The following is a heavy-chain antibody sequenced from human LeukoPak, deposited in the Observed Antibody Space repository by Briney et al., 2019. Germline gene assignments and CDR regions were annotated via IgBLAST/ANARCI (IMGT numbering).Heavy chain of an antibody. D-gene: IGHD3-10*01. J-gene: IGHJ4*02. V-gene: IGHV3-23*01. Sequence: GGSLRLSCAVSGITLSNYGMSWVRQAPGKGLEWVAGLSGSGGGTNYADSVQGRFTISRDNPKNTLYLQMNSLRAEDTVVYFCAKRGVVIRVFLVGLHKEAYYFDSWGQGALVTVSS. CDR2: LSGSGGGT. CDR3: AKRGVVIRVFLVGLHKEAYYFDS. CDR1: GITLSNYG.